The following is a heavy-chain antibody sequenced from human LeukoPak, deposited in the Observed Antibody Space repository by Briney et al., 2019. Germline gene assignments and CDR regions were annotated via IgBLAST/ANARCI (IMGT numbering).Heavy chain of an antibody. Sequence: GESLKISCKGSGYSFTSYWIGWVRQMPGKGLEWMGIIYPGDSDTRYSPSFQGQVTISADKSISTAYLQWSSLKASDTAMYYCATLHPMNYDILTGYYPNYYMDVWGKGTTVTVSS. J-gene: IGHJ6*03. CDR3: ATLHPMNYDILTGYYPNYYMDV. CDR2: IYPGDSDT. V-gene: IGHV5-51*01. D-gene: IGHD3-9*01. CDR1: GYSFTSYW.